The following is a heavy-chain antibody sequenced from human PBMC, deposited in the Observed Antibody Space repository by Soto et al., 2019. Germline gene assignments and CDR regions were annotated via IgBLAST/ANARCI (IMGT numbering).Heavy chain of an antibody. CDR2: IGASGDIT. D-gene: IGHD2-21*02. J-gene: IGHJ4*02. V-gene: IGHV3-23*01. Sequence: GGYLRLSCAASGFSFTTFAMSWVRQAPGKGLEWVAGIGASGDITWYADSVKGRLSISRDNSKNTLYLQLNSLRFEDTAVYYCAKDDFTDRADDYFDDWGPGTLVTVSA. CDR1: GFSFTTFA. CDR3: AKDDFTDRADDYFDD.